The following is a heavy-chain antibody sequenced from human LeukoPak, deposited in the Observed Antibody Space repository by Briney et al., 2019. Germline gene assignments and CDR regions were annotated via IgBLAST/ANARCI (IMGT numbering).Heavy chain of an antibody. CDR1: GDSISNARYY. Sequence: SETLSLTCSVSGDSISNARYYWAWIRQPLGKGLEYIASAYYSGSTYCNPSLESRVTLSVDTSKNQFSLRLSSVTAADTAMYFCARDLVQCTMTRCLTINWFDPWGPGTLVTVSS. D-gene: IGHD2-2*01. J-gene: IGHJ5*02. CDR3: ARDLVQCTMTRCLTINWFDP. V-gene: IGHV4-39*07. CDR2: AYYSGST.